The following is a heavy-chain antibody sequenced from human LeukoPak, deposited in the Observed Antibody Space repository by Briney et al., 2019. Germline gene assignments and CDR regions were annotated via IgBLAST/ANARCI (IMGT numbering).Heavy chain of an antibody. J-gene: IGHJ4*02. CDR2: ISCYNGDT. CDR1: GYTFTHHG. Sequence: ASVTVSCKASGYTFTHHGISWVRQAPGQGLEWMGWISCYNGDTNYAQKFQGRVPMSTDTSTTTAYMELTGLRPDDTAVYYCMRDPTNTSGRYAYFDYWGQGTLVTVSS. V-gene: IGHV1-18*01. CDR3: MRDPTNTSGRYAYFDY. D-gene: IGHD6-19*01.